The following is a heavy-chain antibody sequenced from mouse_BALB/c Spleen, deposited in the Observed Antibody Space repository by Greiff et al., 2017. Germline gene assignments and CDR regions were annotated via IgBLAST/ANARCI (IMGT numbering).Heavy chain of an antibody. Sequence: VQRVESGPGLVAPSQSLSITCTVSGFSLTDYGVSWIRQPPGKGLEWLGVIWGGGSTYYNSALKSRLSISKDNSKSQVFLKMNSLQTDDTAMYYCAKQGTTVVAYYAMDYWGQGTSVTVSS. V-gene: IGHV2-6-5*01. CDR1: GFSLTDYG. D-gene: IGHD1-1*01. CDR2: IWGGGST. J-gene: IGHJ4*01. CDR3: AKQGTTVVAYYAMDY.